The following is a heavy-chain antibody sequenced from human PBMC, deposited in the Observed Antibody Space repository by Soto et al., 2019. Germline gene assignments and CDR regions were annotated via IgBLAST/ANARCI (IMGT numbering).Heavy chain of an antibody. Sequence: PSETLSLTCTVSGGSISSGDYYWSWIRQPPGKGLEWIGYIYYSGSTYYNPSLKSRVTISVDTSKNQFSLKLSSVTAADTAVYYCARGYYYDSSGYSNPLHYYYYGMDVWRQGTTVTVSS. CDR1: GGSISSGDYY. CDR3: ARGYYYDSSGYSNPLHYYYYGMDV. J-gene: IGHJ6*02. D-gene: IGHD3-22*01. V-gene: IGHV4-30-4*01. CDR2: IYYSGST.